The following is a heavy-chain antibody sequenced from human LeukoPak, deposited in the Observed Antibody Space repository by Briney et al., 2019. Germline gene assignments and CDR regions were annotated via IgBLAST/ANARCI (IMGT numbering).Heavy chain of an antibody. D-gene: IGHD3-3*01. Sequence: PSETLSLTCTVSGGSISSYYWSWIRQPAGKGLEWIGSIYHSGSTYYNPSLKSRVTISVDTSKNQFSLKLSSVTAADTAVYYCAGAGDFWSGYYADFDYWGQGTLVTVSS. J-gene: IGHJ4*02. CDR3: AGAGDFWSGYYADFDY. CDR1: GGSISSYY. CDR2: IYHSGST. V-gene: IGHV4-59*04.